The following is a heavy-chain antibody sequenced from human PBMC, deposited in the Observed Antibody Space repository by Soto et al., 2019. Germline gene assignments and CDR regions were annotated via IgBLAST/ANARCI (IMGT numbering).Heavy chain of an antibody. CDR3: ARADYGDYEGVHSALFDP. Sequence: SLYVSCNASGYTFTSYGISWVLQAPGQGLEWMGWISAYNGNTNYAQKLQGRVTMTTDTSTSTAYMELRSLRSDDTAVYYCARADYGDYEGVHSALFDPWGQGTLVTVSS. CDR1: GYTFTSYG. CDR2: ISAYNGNT. D-gene: IGHD4-17*01. V-gene: IGHV1-18*01. J-gene: IGHJ5*02.